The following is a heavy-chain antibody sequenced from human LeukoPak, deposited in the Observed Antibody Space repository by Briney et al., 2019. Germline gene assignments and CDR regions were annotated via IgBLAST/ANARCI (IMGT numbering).Heavy chain of an antibody. CDR1: GFPFSSYD. Sequence: PGGSLRLSCEVSGFPFSSYDMNWLRQAPGKVLEWVSHIDSSGITIYYADSVKGRFTISRDNAKNSIYLQMDSLRVEDTAIYYCARDSVGDLLDYWGQGTPVTVSS. CDR3: ARDSVGDLLDY. D-gene: IGHD4-17*01. V-gene: IGHV3-48*03. J-gene: IGHJ4*02. CDR2: IDSSGITI.